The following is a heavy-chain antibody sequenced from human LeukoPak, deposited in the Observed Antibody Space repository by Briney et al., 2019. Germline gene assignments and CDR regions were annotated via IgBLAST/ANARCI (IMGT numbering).Heavy chain of an antibody. CDR3: ARDPEVVPADNWFDP. CDR1: GYTFTSCG. Sequence: ASVKVSCKASGYTFTSCGISWVRQAPGQGLEWMGWISAYNGNTNYAQKLQGRVTMTTDTSTSTAYMELRSLRSDDTAVYYCARDPEVVPADNWFDPWGQGTLVTVSS. J-gene: IGHJ5*02. V-gene: IGHV1-18*01. D-gene: IGHD2-2*01. CDR2: ISAYNGNT.